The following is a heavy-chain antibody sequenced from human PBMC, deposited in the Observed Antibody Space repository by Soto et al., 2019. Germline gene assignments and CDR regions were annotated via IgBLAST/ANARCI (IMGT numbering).Heavy chain of an antibody. CDR2: FDPEDGET. J-gene: IGHJ5*02. Sequence: ASVKVSCKVCGDTLTELSMHWVRQAPGKGLEWMGGFDPEDGETIYAQKFQGRVTMTEDTSTDTAYMELSSLRSEDTAVYYCATVDDFWSGYLARGFDPWGQATLVTVSS. D-gene: IGHD3-3*01. CDR3: ATVDDFWSGYLARGFDP. CDR1: GDTLTELS. V-gene: IGHV1-24*01.